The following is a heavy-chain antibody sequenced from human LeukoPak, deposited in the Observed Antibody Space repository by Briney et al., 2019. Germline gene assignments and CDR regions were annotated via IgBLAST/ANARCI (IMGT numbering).Heavy chain of an antibody. CDR3: ARGPFDYYDRTQTYMDV. D-gene: IGHD3-22*01. J-gene: IGHJ6*03. Sequence: ASVKVSCKASGYTFTGYYTHWVRQAPGQGLEWMGWINPNSGGTNYAQKFQGRVTMTRDTSISTAYMELSRLRSDDTAVYYCARGPFDYYDRTQTYMDVWGKGTTVTVS. CDR2: INPNSGGT. V-gene: IGHV1-2*02. CDR1: GYTFTGYY.